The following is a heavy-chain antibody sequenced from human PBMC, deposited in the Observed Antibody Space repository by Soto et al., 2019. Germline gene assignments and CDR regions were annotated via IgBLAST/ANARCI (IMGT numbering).Heavy chain of an antibody. CDR2: IYYSGST. Sequence: QVQLQEWGPGLVKPSQTLSLTCTVSGGSISNGGYYWSWIRQHPGKGLEWIGNIYYSGSTYYNPSLSSRINTSVDTSKNQFSLNLNSVTAADTAVYYCARDTNYYGLNCFDYWGQGTLVTVSS. CDR3: ARDTNYYGLNCFDY. V-gene: IGHV4-31*03. D-gene: IGHD3-10*01. J-gene: IGHJ4*02. CDR1: GGSISNGGYY.